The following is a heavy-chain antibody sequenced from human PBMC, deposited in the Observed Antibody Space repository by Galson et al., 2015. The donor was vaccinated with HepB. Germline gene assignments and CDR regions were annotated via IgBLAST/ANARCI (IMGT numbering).Heavy chain of an antibody. J-gene: IGHJ4*02. CDR2: INSDGSTT. Sequence: SLRLSCAASGFTFSNHWMHWVRQAPGKGLVWVSRINSDGSTTSYADSVKGRFTISRDNAKNTLYLQMNNLRAGDTAVYYCGKLCGGDCHYSTDHWGQGTQVT. CDR3: GKLCGGDCHYSTDH. V-gene: IGHV3-74*01. CDR1: GFTFSNHW. D-gene: IGHD2-21*02.